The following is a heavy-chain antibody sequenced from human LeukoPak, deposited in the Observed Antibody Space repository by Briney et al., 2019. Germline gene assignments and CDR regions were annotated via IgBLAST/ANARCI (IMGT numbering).Heavy chain of an antibody. V-gene: IGHV3-23*01. Sequence: GGPVRLPCAPSGFTVKINYMIWPRDSPGKAREGGSSISGSGSSTYYADSVKGRFTISRDNSKNTMYLQMNSLRAEDTAVYYCAKVRFFGVVNDTFDIWGQGTMVTVSS. CDR2: ISGSGSST. D-gene: IGHD3-3*01. CDR1: GFTVKINY. CDR3: AKVRFFGVVNDTFDI. J-gene: IGHJ3*02.